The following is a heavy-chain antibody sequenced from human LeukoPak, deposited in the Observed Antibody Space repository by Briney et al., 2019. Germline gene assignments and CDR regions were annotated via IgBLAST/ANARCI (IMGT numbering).Heavy chain of an antibody. D-gene: IGHD3-22*01. CDR1: GYTFTGYY. V-gene: IGHV1-2*02. J-gene: IGHJ4*02. CDR2: INPNSGGT. Sequence: GASVTVSCKASGYTFTGYYMHRVRQAPGQGLEWMGWINPNSGGTNYAQKFQGRVTMTRDTSISTAYMELSRLRSDDTAVYYCARDLDYYDSSGYYYYWGQGTLVTVSS. CDR3: ARDLDYYDSSGYYYY.